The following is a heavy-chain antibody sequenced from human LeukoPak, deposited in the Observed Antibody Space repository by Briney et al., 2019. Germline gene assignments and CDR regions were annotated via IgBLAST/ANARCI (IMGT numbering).Heavy chain of an antibody. D-gene: IGHD2-2*01. J-gene: IGHJ4*02. CDR1: GYSISSGYY. CDR3: ARGGIVVVPAGFDY. Sequence: SETLSLTCSVSGYSISSGYYWGWIRQPPGKGLEWIGEINHSGSTNYNPSLKSRVTISVDTSKNQFSLKLSSVTAADTAVYYCARGGIVVVPAGFDYWGQGTLVTVSS. CDR2: INHSGST. V-gene: IGHV4-38-2*02.